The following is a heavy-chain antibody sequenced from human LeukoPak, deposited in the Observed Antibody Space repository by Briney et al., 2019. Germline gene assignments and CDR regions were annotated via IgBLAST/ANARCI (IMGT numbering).Heavy chain of an antibody. D-gene: IGHD3-22*01. CDR3: AKDRRYYDSSGLFDY. Sequence: GGSLRLSCAASGFTFSSYAMSWVRQAPGKGLEWVSAISGTGGSTYYADSVKGRFTISRDNSKNTLYLQMNSLRAEDTAVYYCAKDRRYYDSSGLFDYWGQGTQVTVSS. CDR2: ISGTGGST. CDR1: GFTFSSYA. V-gene: IGHV3-23*01. J-gene: IGHJ4*02.